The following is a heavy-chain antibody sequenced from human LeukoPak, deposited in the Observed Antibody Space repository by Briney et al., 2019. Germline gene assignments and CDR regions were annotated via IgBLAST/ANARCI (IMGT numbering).Heavy chain of an antibody. CDR2: IIPILGIA. CDR1: GGTFSSYA. D-gene: IGHD4-17*01. Sequence: GSSVKVSCKASGGTFSSYAISWVRQAPGQGLEWMGRIIPILGIANYAQKFQGRVTITADKSTSTAYMELSSLRSEDTAVYYCARDYGGNSGFDYWGQGTLVTVSS. V-gene: IGHV1-69*04. J-gene: IGHJ4*02. CDR3: ARDYGGNSGFDY.